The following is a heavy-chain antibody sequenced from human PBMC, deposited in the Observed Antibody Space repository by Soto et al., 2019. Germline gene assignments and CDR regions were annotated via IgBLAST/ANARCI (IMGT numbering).Heavy chain of an antibody. Sequence: GASMKVSCQASGYTFTGYDINWVRQAPGQGLEWMGWMNPNSGNTGYAQKFQGKLTMTRNTSISTAYMDLSSLRSEDTAVYYCARGLRNPTAAGNWFDPWGQGTLVTVSS. CDR3: ARGLRNPTAAGNWFDP. CDR2: MNPNSGNT. D-gene: IGHD6-13*01. J-gene: IGHJ5*02. V-gene: IGHV1-8*01. CDR1: GYTFTGYD.